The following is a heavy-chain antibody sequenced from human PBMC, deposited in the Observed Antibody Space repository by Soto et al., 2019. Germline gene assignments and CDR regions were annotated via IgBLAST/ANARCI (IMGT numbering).Heavy chain of an antibody. J-gene: IGHJ5*02. CDR3: VMRPGWYKIDA. CDR1: GDSVIRNWW. Sequence: QLQLQESGPGLVKPSGTLSLTGAVSGDSVIRNWWWVWVRQSPWKGVEWIAYMLHSGNTNYRPSLESGVTLSVGKTKNQFSLKMNSMTDADTAVYFCVMRPGWYKIDAWGQGILVTVSS. CDR2: MLHSGNT. D-gene: IGHD6-19*01. V-gene: IGHV4-4*02.